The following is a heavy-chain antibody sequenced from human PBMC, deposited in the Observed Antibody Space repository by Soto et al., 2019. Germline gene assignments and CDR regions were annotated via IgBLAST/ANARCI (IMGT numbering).Heavy chain of an antibody. CDR2: ISGSGVST. J-gene: IGHJ6*03. CDR3: AKLNTLYDFWSYYYYMDV. D-gene: IGHD3-3*01. Sequence: GGSLRLSCAASGFTFSSYAMSWVRQAPGKELEWITAISGSGVSTYYADSVKGRLTISRDNSKNTLYLQMNSLRAEDTAVFYCAKLNTLYDFWSYYYYMDVWGKGTTVTVSS. V-gene: IGHV3-23*01. CDR1: GFTFSSYA.